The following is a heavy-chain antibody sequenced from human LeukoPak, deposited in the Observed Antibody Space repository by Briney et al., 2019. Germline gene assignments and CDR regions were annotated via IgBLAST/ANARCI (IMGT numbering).Heavy chain of an antibody. CDR1: GGSISSSSYY. CDR3: ARVRKTYYYGSGSYQLDY. J-gene: IGHJ4*02. D-gene: IGHD3-10*01. V-gene: IGHV4-39*01. CDR2: IYYSGST. Sequence: PSETLSLTCTVSGGSISSSSYYWGWIRQPPGKGLEWIGSIYYSGSTYYNPSLKSRVTISVDTSKNQFSLKLSSVTAADTAVYYCARVRKTYYYGSGSYQLDYWGQGTLVTVSS.